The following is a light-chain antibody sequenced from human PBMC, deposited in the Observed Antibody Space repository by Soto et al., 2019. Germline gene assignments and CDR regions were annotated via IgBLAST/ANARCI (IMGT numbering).Light chain of an antibody. CDR3: GPWDSRPSAYV. Sequence: QSVLTQPPSVSAAPGQKVTISCSGSSSNIGGNSVSWYQQLPGTAPKLLIYDDNKRPSGITDRFSGSKSGTSATLGITGFQTGDEANYYCGPWDSRPSAYVFGTGTKDNVL. V-gene: IGLV1-51*01. CDR1: SSNIGGNS. J-gene: IGLJ1*01. CDR2: DDN.